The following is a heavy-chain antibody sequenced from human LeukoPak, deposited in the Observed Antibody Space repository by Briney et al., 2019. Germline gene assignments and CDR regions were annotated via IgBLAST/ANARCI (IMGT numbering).Heavy chain of an antibody. CDR3: ARGGLRFLGVGVTNY. CDR1: GFTFSSYG. CDR2: VWYDGNKK. J-gene: IGHJ4*02. Sequence: PGRSLRLSCAASGFTFSSYGFHWVRQAPGKGLEWVAVVWYDGNKKYYADSVKGRFTVSKDNSKNTLYLQMNSLRAEDTAVYYCARGGLRFLGVGVTNYWGQGTLVTVSS. V-gene: IGHV3-33*01. D-gene: IGHD3-3*01.